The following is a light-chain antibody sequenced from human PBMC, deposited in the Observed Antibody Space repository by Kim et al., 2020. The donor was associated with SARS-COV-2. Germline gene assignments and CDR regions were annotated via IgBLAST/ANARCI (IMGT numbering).Light chain of an antibody. Sequence: DIVMTQSPDSLAVSLGERATINCKSSQSILYSSNNKNYVAWYQQKPGQPPKLLIYWASTRESGVPDRFSGSGSGTDFTLTISSLQAEDVAVYYCHQYYSIPPYTFGGGTKV. J-gene: IGKJ4*01. V-gene: IGKV4-1*01. CDR3: HQYYSIPPYT. CDR1: QSILYSSNNKNY. CDR2: WAS.